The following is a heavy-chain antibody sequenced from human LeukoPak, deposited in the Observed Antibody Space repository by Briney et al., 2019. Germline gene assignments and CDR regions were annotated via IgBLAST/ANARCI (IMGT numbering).Heavy chain of an antibody. D-gene: IGHD6-19*01. CDR1: GGSISNTNYH. CDR3: ARDHPYLALAGKRGDAFNI. Sequence: SETLSLTCTVSGGSISNTNYHWGWIRQPPGKGLEWIGNVYYSGNTYYNPSLKSRVTISVDTSKSQFSLNLSSVTAADTAMYYCARDHPYLALAGKRGDAFNIWGQGTMVTVSS. CDR2: VYYSGNT. V-gene: IGHV4-39*07. J-gene: IGHJ3*02.